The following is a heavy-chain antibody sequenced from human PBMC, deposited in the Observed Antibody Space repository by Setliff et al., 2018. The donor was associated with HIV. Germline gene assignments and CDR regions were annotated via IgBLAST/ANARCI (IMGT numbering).Heavy chain of an antibody. CDR2: IYTSGRT. D-gene: IGHD3-22*01. Sequence: SETLSLTCTVSGGSISSGSHYWSWIRQPAGKGLEWIGLIYTSGRTNYNPSLKSRVTISVDRSKNQFSLNLSSVTAADTALYYCASLFHDTSSPWLYYFDYWGQGTLVTVSS. CDR3: ASLFHDTSSPWLYYFDY. V-gene: IGHV4-61*02. J-gene: IGHJ4*02. CDR1: GGSISSGSHY.